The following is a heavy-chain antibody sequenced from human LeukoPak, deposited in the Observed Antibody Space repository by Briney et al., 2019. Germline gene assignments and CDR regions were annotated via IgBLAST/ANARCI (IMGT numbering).Heavy chain of an antibody. Sequence: GESLKISCKGSGYSFTNFWIGWVRQMPGKGLEWMGIIYPGDSDTRYSPPFQGQVTISADKSIRTAYLQWSSLKASDTAIYYCARRGPSSDSSGFYYGGLDYWGQGTPVTVSS. CDR2: IYPGDSDT. D-gene: IGHD3-22*01. CDR3: ARRGPSSDSSGFYYGGLDY. J-gene: IGHJ4*02. CDR1: GYSFTNFW. V-gene: IGHV5-51*01.